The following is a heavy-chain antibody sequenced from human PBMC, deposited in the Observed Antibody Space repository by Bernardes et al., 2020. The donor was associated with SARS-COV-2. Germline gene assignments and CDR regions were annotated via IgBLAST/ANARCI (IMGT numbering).Heavy chain of an antibody. J-gene: IGHJ5*02. CDR1: GGSISSGGYY. CDR2: IYYSGST. V-gene: IGHV4-31*03. D-gene: IGHD3-3*01. CDR3: ARGRRITIFGVVTDEKNWFDP. Sequence: SESLSLTCTVSGGSISSGGYYWSWLLQHPGKGLEWIGYIYYSGSTYYNPSLKSRVTISVDTSKNQFSLKLSSVTAADTAVYYCARGRRITIFGVVTDEKNWFDPWGQGTLVTVSS.